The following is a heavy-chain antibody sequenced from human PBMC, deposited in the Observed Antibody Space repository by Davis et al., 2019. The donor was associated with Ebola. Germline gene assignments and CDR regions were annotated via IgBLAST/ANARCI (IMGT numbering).Heavy chain of an antibody. J-gene: IGHJ4*02. Sequence: GESLKISCAASGVTFSSYAMSWVRQAPGKGLEWVSAISGSGIGTYYADSVKGRFTISRDTSKNTLYLQMNSLRAEDTAVYYCAKGQLYASPWGQGTLVTVSS. D-gene: IGHD1-1*01. CDR3: AKGQLYASP. CDR1: GVTFSSYA. V-gene: IGHV3-23*01. CDR2: ISGSGIGT.